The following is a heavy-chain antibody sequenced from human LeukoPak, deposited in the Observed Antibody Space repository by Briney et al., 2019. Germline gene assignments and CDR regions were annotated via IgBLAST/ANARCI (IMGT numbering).Heavy chain of an antibody. D-gene: IGHD1-1*01. CDR3: AKETTYSFVDY. V-gene: IGHV3-23*01. J-gene: IGHJ4*02. Sequence: GGSLRLSCAASGFTFTNAWMSWVRQAPGKGLEWVSVISGSGDSTYYADSVKGRFTISRDNSKNTLYLQMNSLRAEDTAVYYCAKETTYSFVDYWGQGTLVTVSS. CDR2: ISGSGDST. CDR1: GFTFTNAW.